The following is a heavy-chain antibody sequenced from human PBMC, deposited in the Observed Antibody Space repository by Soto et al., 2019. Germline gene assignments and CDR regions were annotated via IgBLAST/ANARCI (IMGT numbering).Heavy chain of an antibody. V-gene: IGHV3-23*01. J-gene: IGHJ4*02. Sequence: GGSLRLSCAASGFTFSNAWMNWVRQAPGKGLEWVSAISGSGGSTYYADSVKGRFTISRDNSKNTLYLQMNSLRAEDTAVYYCAKVLKKQLVLAPLDYWGQGTLVTVSS. CDR1: GFTFSNAW. D-gene: IGHD6-6*01. CDR2: ISGSGGST. CDR3: AKVLKKQLVLAPLDY.